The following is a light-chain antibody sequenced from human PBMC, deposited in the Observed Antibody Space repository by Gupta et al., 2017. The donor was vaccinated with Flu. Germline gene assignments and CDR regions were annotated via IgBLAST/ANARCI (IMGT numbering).Light chain of an antibody. V-gene: IGKV3-11*01. Sequence: EIVLTQSPATLSLSPGERATLPCRDSQSVSTYVGWYQQNPGQAPRLLIYDASNRATGITGRFSGSGSATDFTLTSSSREPEDFAVYYWQQRTNWHSFGGGTKVEIK. CDR3: QQRTNWHS. CDR2: DAS. CDR1: QSVSTY. J-gene: IGKJ4*01.